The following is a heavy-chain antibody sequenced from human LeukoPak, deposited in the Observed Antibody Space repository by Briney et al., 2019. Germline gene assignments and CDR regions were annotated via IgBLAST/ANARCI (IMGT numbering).Heavy chain of an antibody. CDR2: TIPLFGTA. J-gene: IGHJ5*02. Sequence: ASVKVSCKASGGTVSRYAISWVRQAPGQGLEWMGGTIPLFGTANYAQKFQGRVTITADESTGTAYMELSSLRPEDTAVYYCARDRPGRYCSTISCYSASPFDPWGQGTLVTVSS. CDR1: GGTVSRYA. CDR3: ARDRPGRYCSTISCYSASPFDP. D-gene: IGHD2-2*02. V-gene: IGHV1-69*13.